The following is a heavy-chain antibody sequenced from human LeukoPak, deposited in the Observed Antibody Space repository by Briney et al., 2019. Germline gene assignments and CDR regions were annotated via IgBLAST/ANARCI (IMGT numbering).Heavy chain of an antibody. J-gene: IGHJ6*03. V-gene: IGHV3-23*01. CDR2: ISGSGGST. CDR3: AKDRHASYYYYYMDV. CDR1: GFTFSSYA. Sequence: QPGGSLRLSCAASGFTFSSYAMSWVRQAPGKGLEWVSAISGSGGSTYYADSVKGRFTISRDNSKNTLYLQMNNLRAEDTAVYYCAKDRHASYYYYYMDVWGKGTTVTVSS.